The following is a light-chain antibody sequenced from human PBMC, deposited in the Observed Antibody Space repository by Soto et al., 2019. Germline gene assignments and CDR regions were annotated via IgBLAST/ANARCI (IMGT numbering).Light chain of an antibody. Sequence: EIVMTQSPATLSVSPREGATLSCRASQSVSSKLAWYQQKPGQGPRLFIYGASTRATGIPARFSCSESGAEFALTISSLQSEDFAVYYCQQYDNWPFTFGPGTKVDI. CDR3: QQYDNWPFT. CDR2: GAS. J-gene: IGKJ3*01. CDR1: QSVSSK. V-gene: IGKV3-15*01.